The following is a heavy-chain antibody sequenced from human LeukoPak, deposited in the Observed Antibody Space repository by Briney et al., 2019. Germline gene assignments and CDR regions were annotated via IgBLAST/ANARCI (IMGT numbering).Heavy chain of an antibody. CDR1: GFTVSSKY. J-gene: IGHJ4*02. V-gene: IGHV3-53*01. Sequence: GGSLRLSCAASGFTVSSKYMSWVRQAPGKGLEWVSVIYSGDSTYYADPVKGRFTVSRDNSKNTLYLQMNSLRAEDTAVYYCARRGDGGRSFDYWGQGGLVTVSS. CDR3: ARRGDGGRSFDY. CDR2: IYSGDST. D-gene: IGHD4-23*01.